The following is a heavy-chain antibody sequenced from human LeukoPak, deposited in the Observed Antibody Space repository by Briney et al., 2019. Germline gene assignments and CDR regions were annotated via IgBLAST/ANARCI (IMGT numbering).Heavy chain of an antibody. J-gene: IGHJ6*03. Sequence: PSETLSLTCSVSGDSISSYYWSWIRQPAGKGLEWIGRIHSSGSANYNPSLKSRVAMSVDTSKNQFSLELTSVTAADTALYYCARNGVTSGARNYYYYMDVWGKGTTVTVSS. D-gene: IGHD2-21*02. CDR3: ARNGVTSGARNYYYYMDV. CDR1: GDSISSYY. V-gene: IGHV4-4*07. CDR2: IHSSGSA.